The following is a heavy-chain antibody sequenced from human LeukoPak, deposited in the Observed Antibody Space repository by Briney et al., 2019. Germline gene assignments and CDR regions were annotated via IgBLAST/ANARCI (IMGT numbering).Heavy chain of an antibody. CDR2: MNPDSGDT. CDR3: ARGLGDYNTDWFPVSGY. CDR1: GYTFTTYD. J-gene: IGHJ4*02. Sequence: GASVTVSFKASGYTFTTYDMTGVRQATGQGLEWMGWMNPDSGDTAYAQKFQDRVTMTRDTSISTAYMELSSLESEDTAIYYCARGLGDYNTDWFPVSGYWGQGTLVTVSS. V-gene: IGHV1-8*01. D-gene: IGHD3-9*01.